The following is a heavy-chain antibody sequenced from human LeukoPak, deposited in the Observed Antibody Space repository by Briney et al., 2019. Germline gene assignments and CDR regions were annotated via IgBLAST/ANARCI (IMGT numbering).Heavy chain of an antibody. CDR3: ARGKQDFDN. Sequence: GGSLRLSCAASGFTFSSYWVHWVRQAPGKGLVWVSRTNGDGSSTTYADSVKGRLTISRDNAKNTLYLQMNSLRAEDTAVYYCARGKQDFDNWGQGTAVTVSS. CDR2: TNGDGSST. CDR1: GFTFSSYW. V-gene: IGHV3-74*01. J-gene: IGHJ4*02. D-gene: IGHD6-13*01.